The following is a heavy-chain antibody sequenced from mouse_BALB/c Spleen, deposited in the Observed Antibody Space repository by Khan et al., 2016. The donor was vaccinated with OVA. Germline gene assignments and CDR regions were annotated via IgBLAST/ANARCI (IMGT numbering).Heavy chain of an antibody. Sequence: EVQLKQSGPELMKPGTSVKISCKASGYSFTTYYIHWVIQTHGKSLEWIGYIDPFSGGTTYNQKFKGKATLTVDKSSSTAYIHLSNLTSEDSAVYYCIRHGYVAWFTYWGQGTLVTVSA. D-gene: IGHD2-2*01. V-gene: IGHV1S135*01. CDR1: GYSFTTYY. CDR3: IRHGYVAWFTY. CDR2: IDPFSGGT. J-gene: IGHJ3*01.